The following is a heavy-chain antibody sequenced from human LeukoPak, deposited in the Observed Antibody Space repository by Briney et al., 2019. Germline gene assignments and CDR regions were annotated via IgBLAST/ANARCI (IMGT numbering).Heavy chain of an antibody. CDR2: IYYSGST. Sequence: SETLSLTCTVSGGSISSYYWSWIRQPPGKGLEWIGYIYYSGSTNYNPSLKSRVTISVDTSKNQFSLKLSSVTAADTAVYYCARDRRLRGYDFWSGPYYGMDVWGQGTTVTVSS. D-gene: IGHD3-3*01. CDR3: ARDRRLRGYDFWSGPYYGMDV. V-gene: IGHV4-59*01. J-gene: IGHJ6*02. CDR1: GGSISSYY.